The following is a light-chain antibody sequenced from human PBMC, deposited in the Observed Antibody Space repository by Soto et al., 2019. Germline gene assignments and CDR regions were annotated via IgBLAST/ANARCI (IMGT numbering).Light chain of an antibody. Sequence: EIVLTQSPGTLSLSPGERATLSCRASQSVTNNYLAWYQQKTGQTPRLIVYLASSRAPGIPDRFSGSGSGTHSTLTMRRAEPEDCAVPSCPQYGYSPWTLGEGTKVEMK. CDR1: QSVTNNY. V-gene: IGKV3-20*01. CDR2: LAS. J-gene: IGKJ1*01. CDR3: PQYGYSPWT.